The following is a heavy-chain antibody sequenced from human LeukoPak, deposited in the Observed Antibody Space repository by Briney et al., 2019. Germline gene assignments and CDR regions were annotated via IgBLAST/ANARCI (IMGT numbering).Heavy chain of an antibody. D-gene: IGHD5-12*01. CDR3: ARGWMKDAFDI. V-gene: IGHV4-59*01. CDR1: GGSISSYY. Sequence: PSETLSLTCTVSGGSISSYYWSWIRQPPGKGLEWIGYICYSGSTNYNPSLKSRVTISVDTSKNQFSLKLSSVTAADTAVYYCARGWMKDAFDIWGQGTMVTVSS. CDR2: ICYSGST. J-gene: IGHJ3*02.